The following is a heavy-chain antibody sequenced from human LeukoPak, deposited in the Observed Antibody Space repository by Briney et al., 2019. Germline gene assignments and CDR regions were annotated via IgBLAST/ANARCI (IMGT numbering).Heavy chain of an antibody. D-gene: IGHD6-19*01. CDR2: ISGSGGST. CDR1: GFTFSSYG. Sequence: PGGTLRLSCAASGFTFSSYGMSWVRQAPGKGLEWVSAISGSGGSTYYADSVKGRFTISRDNSKNTLYLQMNSLRAEDTAVYYCAKDRSVAGIKVGFDPWGQGTLVTVSS. J-gene: IGHJ5*02. V-gene: IGHV3-23*01. CDR3: AKDRSVAGIKVGFDP.